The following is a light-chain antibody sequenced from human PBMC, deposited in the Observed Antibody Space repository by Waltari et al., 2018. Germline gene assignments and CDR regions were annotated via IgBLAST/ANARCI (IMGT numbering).Light chain of an antibody. J-gene: IGLJ2*01. CDR2: EVN. CDR1: SSDVGAYDY. CDR3: SSYAGTDNFVV. Sequence: QSALTQPPSASGSPGQSVTISCTGTSSDVGAYDYVSLYQHPPDKAPKLIIFEVNKWPSGVPDRFSGSKSGNTASLTVSGLQAEDEADYYCSSYAGTDNFVVFGGGTKLTVL. V-gene: IGLV2-8*01.